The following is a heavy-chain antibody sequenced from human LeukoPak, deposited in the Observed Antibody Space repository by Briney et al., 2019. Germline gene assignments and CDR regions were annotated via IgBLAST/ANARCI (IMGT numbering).Heavy chain of an antibody. CDR3: ARDKGHYESSGYLKAFDI. J-gene: IGHJ3*02. V-gene: IGHV4-61*01. CDR2: IYYSGST. Sequence: ASETLSLTCTVSGGSVSSGSYYWSWIRQPPGKGLEWIGYIYYSGSTNYSPSLRSRVTISADTSKNQFSLKLSSVTAADTAVYYCARDKGHYESSGYLKAFDIWGQGTMVTVSS. D-gene: IGHD3-22*01. CDR1: GGSVSSGSYY.